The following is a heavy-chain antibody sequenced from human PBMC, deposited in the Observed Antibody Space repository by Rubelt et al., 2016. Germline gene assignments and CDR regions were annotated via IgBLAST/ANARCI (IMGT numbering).Heavy chain of an antibody. Sequence: APGQGLEWMGWINPNSGGTNYAQKFQGRVTMTRDTSISTAYMELSRLRSDDTAVYYCARDRNYYDSSGYPHYWGQGTLVTVSS. CDR2: INPNSGGT. D-gene: IGHD3-22*01. CDR3: ARDRNYYDSSGYPHY. J-gene: IGHJ4*02. V-gene: IGHV1-2*02.